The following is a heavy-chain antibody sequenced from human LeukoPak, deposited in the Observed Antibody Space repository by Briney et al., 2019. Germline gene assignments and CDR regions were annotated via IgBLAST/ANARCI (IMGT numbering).Heavy chain of an antibody. D-gene: IGHD6-6*01. CDR3: ARGSSEGSWFDP. CDR1: GGSISSYY. J-gene: IGHJ5*02. V-gene: IGHV4-59*01. CDR2: IYYSGST. Sequence: PSETLSLTCTVSGGSISSYYWSWIRQPPGKGLEWIGYIYYSGSTNYNLSLKSRVTISVDTSKNQFSLKLSSVTAADTAVYYCARGSSEGSWFDPWGQGTLVTVSS.